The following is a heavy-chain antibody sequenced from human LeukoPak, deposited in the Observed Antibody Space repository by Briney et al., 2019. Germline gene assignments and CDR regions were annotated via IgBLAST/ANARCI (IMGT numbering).Heavy chain of an antibody. CDR1: GFTFSSYA. V-gene: IGHV3-64*01. CDR2: ISSNGGST. Sequence: GGSLRLSYAASGFTFSSYAMHWVRQAPGKGLEYVSAISSNGGSTYYANSVKGRFTISRDNSKNTLYLQMGSLRAEDMAVYYCAAYNDYGDYRWGQGTLVTVSS. CDR3: AAYNDYGDYR. J-gene: IGHJ5*02. D-gene: IGHD4-17*01.